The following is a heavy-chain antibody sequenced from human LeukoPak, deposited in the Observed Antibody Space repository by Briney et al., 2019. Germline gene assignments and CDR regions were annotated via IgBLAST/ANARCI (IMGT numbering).Heavy chain of an antibody. CDR1: GGSFSGYY. CDR2: INHSGST. CDR3: ARVIAAREGVDY. J-gene: IGHJ4*02. Sequence: SEALSLTCAVYGGSFSGYYWSWIRQPPGKGLEWIGEINHSGSTNYNPSLKSRVTISVDTSKNQFSLKLSSVTAADTAVYYCARVIAAREGVDYWGQGTLVTVSS. V-gene: IGHV4-34*01. D-gene: IGHD6-6*01.